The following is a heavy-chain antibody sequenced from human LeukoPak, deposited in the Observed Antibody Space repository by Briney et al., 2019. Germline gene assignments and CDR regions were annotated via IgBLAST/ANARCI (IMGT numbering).Heavy chain of an antibody. J-gene: IGHJ5*02. CDR1: GYTFTGYY. CDR2: INPSGGST. CDR3: ARDARFYYDRSGYYYPLWFDP. D-gene: IGHD3-22*01. V-gene: IGHV1-46*01. Sequence: GASVKVSCKASGYTFTGYYMHWVRQAPGQGLEWMGIINPSGGSTSYAQEFQGRVTMTRDTSTSTVYMELSSLRSEDTAVYYCARDARFYYDRSGYYYPLWFDPWGQGTLVTVSS.